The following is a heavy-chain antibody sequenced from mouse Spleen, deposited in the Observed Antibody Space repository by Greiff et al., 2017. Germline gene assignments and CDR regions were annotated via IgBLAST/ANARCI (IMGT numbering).Heavy chain of an antibody. D-gene: IGHD1-1*01. V-gene: IGHV5-6-5*01. CDR1: GFTFSSYA. Sequence: EVQLVESGGGLVKPGGSLKLSCAASGFTFSSYAMSWVRQTPEKRLEWVASISSGGSTYYPDSVKGRFTISRDNARNILYLQMSSLRSEDTAMYYCAREYYGGLDYWGQGTTLTVSS. J-gene: IGHJ2*01. CDR2: ISSGGST. CDR3: AREYYGGLDY.